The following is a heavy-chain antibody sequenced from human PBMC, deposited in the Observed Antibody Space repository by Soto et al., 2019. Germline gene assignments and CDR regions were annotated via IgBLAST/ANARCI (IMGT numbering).Heavy chain of an antibody. Sequence: SETLSLTCTVSGGSISGYYWSWIRQPPGKGLEWIGYIYYSGSTNYNPSLKSRVTISVDRSMNQFSLKLRSVTAADTAVYYCARGLRHSSRWGGRFNWFDPWGQGTLVTVSS. CDR2: IYYSGST. CDR1: GGSISGYY. V-gene: IGHV4-59*01. CDR3: ARGLRHSSRWGGRFNWFDP. D-gene: IGHD6-13*01. J-gene: IGHJ5*02.